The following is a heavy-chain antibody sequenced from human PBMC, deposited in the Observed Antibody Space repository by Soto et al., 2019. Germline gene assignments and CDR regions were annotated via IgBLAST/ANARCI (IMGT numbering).Heavy chain of an antibody. CDR3: AKFIAAAGIYYYYGMDV. D-gene: IGHD6-13*01. CDR2: ISGSGVST. Sequence: GGSLRLSCAASGFTFSSYSISWVRQAPWKGLEWVSAISGSGVSTYYADSVKGRFTISRDNSKKTLYLQMNSLRAEDTAVYYCAKFIAAAGIYYYYGMDVWGQWITLTVSS. CDR1: GFTFSSYS. V-gene: IGHV3-23*01. J-gene: IGHJ6*02.